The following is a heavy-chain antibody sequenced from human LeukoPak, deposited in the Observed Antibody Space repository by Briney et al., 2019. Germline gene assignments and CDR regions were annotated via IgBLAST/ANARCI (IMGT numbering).Heavy chain of an antibody. J-gene: IGHJ5*02. CDR1: GFTFSSYG. Sequence: PGGSLRLSCAASGFTFSSYGMHWVRQAPGKGLEWVSDISGSGGSTYYADSVKGRFTISRDNSKNTLYLQMNSLRAEDTAVYYCAKKYSTGLDPWGQGTLVTVSS. CDR3: AKKYSTGLDP. CDR2: ISGSGGST. V-gene: IGHV3-23*01. D-gene: IGHD1-26*01.